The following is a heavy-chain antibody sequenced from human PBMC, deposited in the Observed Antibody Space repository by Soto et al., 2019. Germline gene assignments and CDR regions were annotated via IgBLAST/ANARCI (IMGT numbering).Heavy chain of an antibody. J-gene: IGHJ6*02. V-gene: IGHV3-23*01. CDR3: AKDLVRSYYGAIYYGMDV. CDR2: IGGTGVST. CDR1: GFTFSSYA. Sequence: GGSLRLSCAASGFTFSSYAMTWVRQAPGKGPEWVSGIGGTGVSTYYADSVRGRFTVSRDNSKNTLYLQMHSLRAEDTAVYYCAKDLVRSYYGAIYYGMDVWGQGTTVTVSS. D-gene: IGHD1-26*01.